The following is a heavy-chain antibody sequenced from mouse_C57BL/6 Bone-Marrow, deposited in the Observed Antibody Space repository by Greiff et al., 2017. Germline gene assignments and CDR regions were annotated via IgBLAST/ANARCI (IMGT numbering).Heavy chain of an antibody. CDR1: GYTFTSYW. D-gene: IGHD1-2*01. J-gene: IGHJ2*01. CDR3: ARDYYGPGYYCDY. CDR2: IYPGSGST. V-gene: IGHV1-55*01. Sequence: QVQLQQPGAELVKPGASVKMSCKASGYTFTSYWITWVKQRPGQGLEWLGDIYPGSGSTNYNEQFKSKATLTVDTSSSTAYMQLSSLTSADSAVYYCARDYYGPGYYCDYWGQGTTLTVSS.